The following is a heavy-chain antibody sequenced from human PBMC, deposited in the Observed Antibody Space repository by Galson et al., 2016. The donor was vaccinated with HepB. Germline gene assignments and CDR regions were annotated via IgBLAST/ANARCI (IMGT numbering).Heavy chain of an antibody. CDR3: ITHFYRQGFDN. D-gene: IGHD3-16*02. V-gene: IGHV3-15*01. Sequence: IKRNADGGTTDHAAPVKGRFTISRDDSKNTLYLQMNSLKTEDTAVYYCITHFYRQGFDNWGQGTLVTVSS. J-gene: IGHJ4*02. CDR2: IKRNADGGTT.